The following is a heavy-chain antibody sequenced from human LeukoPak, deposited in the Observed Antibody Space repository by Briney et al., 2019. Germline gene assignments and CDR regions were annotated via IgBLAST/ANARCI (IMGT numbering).Heavy chain of an antibody. CDR1: GGSFSGYY. V-gene: IGHV4-34*01. CDR3: ARANARGYAY. CDR2: INHSGST. D-gene: IGHD2-15*01. J-gene: IGHJ4*02. Sequence: PSETLSLTCAVYGGSFSGYYWSWIRQPPGKGLEWIGEINHSGSTNYNPSLKSRVTISVDTSKNQFSLKLSSVTAADTAVYYCARANARGYAYWGQGTLVTVSS.